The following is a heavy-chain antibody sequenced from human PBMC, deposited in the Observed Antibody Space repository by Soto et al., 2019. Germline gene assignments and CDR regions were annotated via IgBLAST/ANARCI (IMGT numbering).Heavy chain of an antibody. CDR3: ARDSYGSAAYYYYYMDV. J-gene: IGHJ6*03. D-gene: IGHD3-10*01. V-gene: IGHV1-18*01. Sequence: GASVKVSCKASGYTFTSYGISWVRQAPGQGLEWMGWISAYNGNTNYAQKLQGRVTMTTDTSTSTAYMELRSLRSDDTAVYYCARDSYGSAAYYYYYMDVWGKGTTVTVS. CDR1: GYTFTSYG. CDR2: ISAYNGNT.